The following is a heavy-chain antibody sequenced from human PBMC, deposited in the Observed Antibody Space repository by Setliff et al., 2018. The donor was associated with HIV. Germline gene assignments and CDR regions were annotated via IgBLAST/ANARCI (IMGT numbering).Heavy chain of an antibody. CDR2: IDASANT. CDR3: ARIGSGWSVGWFDP. V-gene: IGHV4-38-2*01. D-gene: IGHD6-13*01. Sequence: PSETLSLTCAVSGYSISSGHYWGWIRQPPGKGLEWIGCIDASANTYYIPSLKSRATISIDTSKNQLSLKLRSVTAADTAVYYCARIGSGWSVGWFDPWGQGTLVTVSS. J-gene: IGHJ5*02. CDR1: GYSISSGHY.